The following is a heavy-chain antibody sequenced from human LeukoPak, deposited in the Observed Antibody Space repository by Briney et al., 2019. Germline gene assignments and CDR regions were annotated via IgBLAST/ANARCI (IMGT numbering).Heavy chain of an antibody. Sequence: GGSLRLSCAASGFTSSSYDMHWVRQATGKGLEWVSAIGTAGDTYYPGTVKGRFTISRENAKNSLYLQMNSLRAGDTAVYYCARGGSDYGGNLYYFDYWGQGTLVTVSS. V-gene: IGHV3-13*04. CDR2: IGTAGDT. CDR3: ARGGSDYGGNLYYFDY. CDR1: GFTSSSYD. D-gene: IGHD4-23*01. J-gene: IGHJ4*02.